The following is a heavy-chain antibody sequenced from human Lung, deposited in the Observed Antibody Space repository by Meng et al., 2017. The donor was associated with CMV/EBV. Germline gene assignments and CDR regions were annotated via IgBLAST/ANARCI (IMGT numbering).Heavy chain of an antibody. J-gene: IGHJ6*04. V-gene: IGHV3-21*01. CDR3: GRCQRAEDYYGMDV. D-gene: IGHD6-25*01. CDR1: GFTFSSYS. CDR2: ISSSSSYI. Sequence: GGSLRLXCSASGFTFSSYSMNWVRQAPGKGLAWVSSISSSSSYIYYADSVKGGFTISRDNAKNSLYLQMNSLRAEDTAVYYCGRCQRAEDYYGMDVWRDGXTVTVSS.